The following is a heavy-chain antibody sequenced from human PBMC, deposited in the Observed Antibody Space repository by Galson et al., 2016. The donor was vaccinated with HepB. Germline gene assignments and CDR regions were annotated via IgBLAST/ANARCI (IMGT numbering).Heavy chain of an antibody. CDR3: ARFQGKSAGYFDL. CDR2: ISYDGSNK. CDR1: RFTFKYYA. J-gene: IGHJ2*01. V-gene: IGHV3-30*04. Sequence: SLRLSCATSRFTFKYYAMHWVRQAPGKGLEWVAVISYDGSNKYYADSVKGRFTISRDNSKNTLYLQMNSLRAEDTAVYYCARFQGKSAGYFDLWGRGTLVTVSS.